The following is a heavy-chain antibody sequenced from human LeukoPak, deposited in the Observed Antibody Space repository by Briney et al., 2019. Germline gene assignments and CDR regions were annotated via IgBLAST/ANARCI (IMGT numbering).Heavy chain of an antibody. Sequence: PGGSLRLSCAASGFTFSSNSMTWVRQTPGKGLEWVSAISGSGGSTYYADSVKGRFTISRDNSKNTLYLQMNSLRAEDTAVYYCAKGSGYYFDASGYYKAWGQGTLVTVSS. D-gene: IGHD3-22*01. J-gene: IGHJ5*02. CDR3: AKGSGYYFDASGYYKA. V-gene: IGHV3-23*01. CDR1: GFTFSSNS. CDR2: ISGSGGST.